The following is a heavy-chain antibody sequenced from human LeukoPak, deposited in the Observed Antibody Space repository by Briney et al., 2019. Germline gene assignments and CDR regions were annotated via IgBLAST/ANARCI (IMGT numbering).Heavy chain of an antibody. Sequence: GGSLRLSCAASGFTFSSYGMHWVRQAPGKGREWVAVIWYEGSNKYYADSVKGRFTISRDNSKNTLYLQMNSLRAEDTAVYYCARVGVPAAMPSYYGMDVWGQGTTVTVSS. CDR2: IWYEGSNK. CDR3: ARVGVPAAMPSYYGMDV. D-gene: IGHD2-2*01. V-gene: IGHV3-33*01. J-gene: IGHJ6*02. CDR1: GFTFSSYG.